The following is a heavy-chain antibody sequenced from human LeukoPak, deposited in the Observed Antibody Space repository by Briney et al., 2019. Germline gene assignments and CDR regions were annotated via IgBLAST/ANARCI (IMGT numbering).Heavy chain of an antibody. CDR1: GDSMSSGGYY. Sequence: SETLSLTCTVSGDSMSSGGYYWSWIRQHPGKGLGWIGYIFSTGNTYCNPSLKSRLTISVDTSKNRFSLQLSFVTAADTAVYYCARTRLRGDPFDDWGQGTLVTVSS. V-gene: IGHV4-31*03. CDR2: IFSTGNT. J-gene: IGHJ4*02. D-gene: IGHD2-21*02. CDR3: ARTRLRGDPFDD.